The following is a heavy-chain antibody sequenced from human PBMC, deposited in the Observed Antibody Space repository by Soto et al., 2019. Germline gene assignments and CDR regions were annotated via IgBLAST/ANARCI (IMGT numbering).Heavy chain of an antibody. J-gene: IGHJ4*02. CDR2: ISSSSSTI. D-gene: IGHD6-13*01. CDR3: ARTPYSSSWTYFDY. CDR1: GFTFSSYS. Sequence: PGGSLRLSCAASGFTFSSYSMNWVRQAPGKGLEWVSYISSSSSTIYYADSVKGRFTISRDNAKNSLYLQMNSLRGEDTAVYYCARTPYSSSWTYFDYWGQGTLVTVSS. V-gene: IGHV3-48*01.